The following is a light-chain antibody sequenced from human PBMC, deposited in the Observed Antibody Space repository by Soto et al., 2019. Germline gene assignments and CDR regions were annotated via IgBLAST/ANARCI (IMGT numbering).Light chain of an antibody. CDR3: QQRIIRPT. Sequence: EIVLTQSPATLSLSPGERATLSCRASQSVSSYLAWYQQKPGQAPRLLIYDASNRATGIPARFSGSGSGTDFTLTISSLEPEDFAVYYCQQRIIRPTFCGGTKVEIK. J-gene: IGKJ4*01. CDR2: DAS. V-gene: IGKV3-11*01. CDR1: QSVSSY.